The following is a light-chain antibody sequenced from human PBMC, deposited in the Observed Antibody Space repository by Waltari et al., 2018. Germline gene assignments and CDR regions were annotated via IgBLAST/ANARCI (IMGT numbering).Light chain of an antibody. CDR2: YKSDSDK. Sequence: QAVLTQPSSLSASPGASARLTCPLRSGINVGTYRIYSYQPKPGSPPQYLLRYKSDSDKQQGSGVPSRFSGSKDASANAGILLISGLQSEDEADYYCMIWHSSAWVFGGGTKLTVL. CDR3: MIWHSSAWV. V-gene: IGLV5-45*03. J-gene: IGLJ3*02. CDR1: SGINVGTYR.